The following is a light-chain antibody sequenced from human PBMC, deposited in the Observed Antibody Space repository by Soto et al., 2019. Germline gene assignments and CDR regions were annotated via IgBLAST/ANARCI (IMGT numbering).Light chain of an antibody. CDR2: EVT. V-gene: IGLV2-14*01. CDR3: SSYTSTSTLV. CDR1: SNDVGTHNF. Sequence: QSVLTQPASVSGSPGQSITISCTGTSNDVGTHNFVSWYQQHPGKAPKLMIHEVTDRPSGVSNRFSGSKSGNTASLTISGLQAEDAADYYCSSYTSTSTLVFGTGTKVTVL. J-gene: IGLJ1*01.